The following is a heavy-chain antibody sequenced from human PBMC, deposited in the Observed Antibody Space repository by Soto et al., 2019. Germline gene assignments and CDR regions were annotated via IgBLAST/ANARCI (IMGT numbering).Heavy chain of an antibody. J-gene: IGHJ4*02. CDR3: ARDSHYCSGGSCYGRNFDY. Sequence: PSETLSLTCTVSGGSISSGGYYWSWILQHPGKGLEWIGYIYYSGSTYYNPSLKSRVTISVDTSKNQFSLKLSSVTAADTAVYYCARDSHYCSGGSCYGRNFDYWGQGTLVTVSS. CDR1: GGSISSGGYY. D-gene: IGHD2-15*01. CDR2: IYYSGST. V-gene: IGHV4-31*03.